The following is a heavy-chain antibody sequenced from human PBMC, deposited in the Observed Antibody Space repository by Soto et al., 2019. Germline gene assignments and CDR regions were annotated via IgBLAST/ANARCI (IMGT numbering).Heavy chain of an antibody. CDR1: GFTFSSYA. J-gene: IGHJ6*02. D-gene: IGHD3-9*01. CDR2: ISGSGGST. V-gene: IGHV3-23*01. Sequence: GGSLRLSCAASGFTFSSYAMSWVRQAPGKGLEWVSAISGSGGSTYYADSVKGRFTISRDNSKNTLYLQMNSLRAEDTAVYYCALLNYDILTGSYYYYGMDVWGQGTTVTSP. CDR3: ALLNYDILTGSYYYYGMDV.